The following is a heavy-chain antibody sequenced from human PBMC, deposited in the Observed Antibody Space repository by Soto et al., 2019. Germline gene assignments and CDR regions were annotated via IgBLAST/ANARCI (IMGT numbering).Heavy chain of an antibody. CDR2: IYYSGST. Sequence: PSETLSLTCTVSGGSVSSGSYYWSWIRQPPGKGLEWIGYIYYSGSTNYNPSLKSRVTISVDTSKNQFSLKLSSVTAADTAVYYCARRKSTSRFHWFDPWGQGTLVTVSS. J-gene: IGHJ5*02. CDR1: GGSVSSGSYY. CDR3: ARRKSTSRFHWFDP. D-gene: IGHD2-2*01. V-gene: IGHV4-61*01.